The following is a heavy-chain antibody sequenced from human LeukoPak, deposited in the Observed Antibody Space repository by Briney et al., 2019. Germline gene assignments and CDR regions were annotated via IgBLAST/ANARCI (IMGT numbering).Heavy chain of an antibody. J-gene: IGHJ6*02. D-gene: IGHD2-2*01. V-gene: IGHV1-18*01. CDR1: GYTFTSYG. Sequence: ASVKVSCKASGYTFTSYGISWVRQAPGQGLEWMGWISAYNGNTNYAQKLQGRVTMTTDTSTSTAYMELRSLRFDDTAVYYCARGYCSSTSCPYGMDVWGQGTTVTVSS. CDR3: ARGYCSSTSCPYGMDV. CDR2: ISAYNGNT.